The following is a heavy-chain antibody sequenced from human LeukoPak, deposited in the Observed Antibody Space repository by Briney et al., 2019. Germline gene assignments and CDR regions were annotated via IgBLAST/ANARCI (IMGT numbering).Heavy chain of an antibody. D-gene: IGHD5-12*01. CDR1: GFSFTSAA. Sequence: GGSLRLSCAASGFSFTSAAMHWLRQAPGKGLEWVAVFSRDGINKYYADSVKGRFTISRDNSRSTFYLHMNSVRPGDTALYYCATGKLDASGFDFMLPFWGQGTLVTVSS. V-gene: IGHV3-30-3*01. CDR2: FSRDGINK. J-gene: IGHJ4*02. CDR3: ATGKLDASGFDFMLPF.